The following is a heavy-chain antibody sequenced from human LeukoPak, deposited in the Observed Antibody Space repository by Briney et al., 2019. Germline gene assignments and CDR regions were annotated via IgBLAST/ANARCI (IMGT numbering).Heavy chain of an antibody. Sequence: GGSLRLSCAASGFTFSSYGMHWVRQAPGKGLEWVAVISYDGSNKYYADSVKGRFTISRDNSENTLYLQMNSLRAEDTAVYYCAKDRTTGQDAFDIWGQGTMVTVSS. V-gene: IGHV3-30*18. J-gene: IGHJ3*02. CDR3: AKDRTTGQDAFDI. CDR2: ISYDGSNK. D-gene: IGHD1-1*01. CDR1: GFTFSSYG.